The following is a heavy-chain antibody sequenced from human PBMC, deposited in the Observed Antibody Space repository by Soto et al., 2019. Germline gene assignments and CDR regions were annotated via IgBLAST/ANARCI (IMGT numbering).Heavy chain of an antibody. CDR1: GCSFSSYT. D-gene: IGHD6-6*01. Sequence: ASVKVSCEASGCSFSSYTISWVRQAPGQGLEWMGWIIPNNGNANYAQKLQGRVTMTTDTSTSTAYMELRSLRSDDTAVYYCARVVRSRVFDYWGQGTLVTVSS. V-gene: IGHV1-18*01. J-gene: IGHJ4*02. CDR2: IIPNNGNA. CDR3: ARVVRSRVFDY.